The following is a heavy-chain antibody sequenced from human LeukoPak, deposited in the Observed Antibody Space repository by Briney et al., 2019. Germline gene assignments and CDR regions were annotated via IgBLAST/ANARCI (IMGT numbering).Heavy chain of an antibody. CDR3: AKSNGYGLVDI. Sequence: ASVRVSCKASGYTFTSYYMHWVRQAPGQGLEWMGIINPSGGSTSYAQKFQGRVTMTRDMSTSTVYMELSSLRSEDTAVYYCAKSNGYGLVDIWGQGTMVTVSS. CDR2: INPSGGST. J-gene: IGHJ3*02. CDR1: GYTFTSYY. D-gene: IGHD3-10*01. V-gene: IGHV1-46*01.